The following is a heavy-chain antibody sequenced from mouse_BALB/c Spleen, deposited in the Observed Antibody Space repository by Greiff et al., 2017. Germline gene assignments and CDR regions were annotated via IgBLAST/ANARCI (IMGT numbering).Heavy chain of an antibody. CDR1: GYTFTNYW. CDR2: IYPGGGYT. D-gene: IGHD2-1*01. CDR3: ARSGYYGNYNYAMDY. V-gene: IGHV1-63*02. Sequence: VQLQQSGAELVRPGTSVKISCKASGYTFTNYWLGWVKQRPGHGLEWIGDIYPGGGYTNYNEKFKGKATLTADTSSSTAYMQLSSLTSEDSAVYFCARSGYYGNYNYAMDYWGQGTSVTVSS. J-gene: IGHJ4*01.